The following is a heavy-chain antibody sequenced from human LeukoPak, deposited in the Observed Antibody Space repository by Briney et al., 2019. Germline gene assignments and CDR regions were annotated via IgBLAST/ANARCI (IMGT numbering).Heavy chain of an antibody. CDR3: ARDSGYGHNWFDP. D-gene: IGHD5-12*01. CDR1: GGSISSGGYS. J-gene: IGHJ5*02. CDR2: IYHSGST. Sequence: SQTLSLTCAVSGGSISSGGYSWSWIRQPPGKGLEWIGYIYHSGSTYYNPSLKSRVTISVDRSKNQFSLKLSSVTAADTAVYYCARDSGYGHNWFDPWGQGTLVTVSS. V-gene: IGHV4-30-2*01.